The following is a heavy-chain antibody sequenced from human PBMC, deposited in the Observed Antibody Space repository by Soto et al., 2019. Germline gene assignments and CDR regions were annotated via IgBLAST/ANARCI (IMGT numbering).Heavy chain of an antibody. J-gene: IGHJ3*02. CDR3: ASGDFDESRCPLSVAFDI. CDR2: IKQDGSEK. D-gene: IGHD3-16*02. V-gene: IGHV3-7*02. Sequence: EVQLVESGGGLVQPGGSLRLSCAASGFTFSSYWMSWVRQTPGKGLEWVANIKQDGSEKWYVDSVKGRFTISRDNAKNALDRQMNSPRGEEAAVYCCASGDFDESRCPLSVAFDIRGQGTMVTRSS. CDR1: GFTFSSYW.